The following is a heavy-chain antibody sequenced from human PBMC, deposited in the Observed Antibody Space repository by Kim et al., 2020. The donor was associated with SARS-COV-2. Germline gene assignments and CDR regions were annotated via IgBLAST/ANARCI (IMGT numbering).Heavy chain of an antibody. CDR3: PRDGFSGAAFDS. V-gene: IGHV1-2*02. J-gene: IGHJ5*01. Sequence: NYAQKFQGRVTMPRDTSTRTAYMELRRLTSDNTAVYYCPRDGFSGAAFDSWGQGTLVTVSS. D-gene: IGHD3-10*01.